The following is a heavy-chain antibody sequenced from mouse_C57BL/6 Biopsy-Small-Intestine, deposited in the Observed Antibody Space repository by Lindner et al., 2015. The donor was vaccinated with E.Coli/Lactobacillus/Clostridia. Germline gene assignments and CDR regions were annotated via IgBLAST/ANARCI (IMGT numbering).Heavy chain of an antibody. CDR3: ARSGDGYPYYYAMDY. V-gene: IGHV1-42*01. CDR1: GYSLTGYY. Sequence: VQLQESGPELVKPGASVKISCKASGYSLTGYYMNWVKQSPEKSLEWIGEINPSTGGTTYNQKFKAKATLTVDKSSSTAYMQLKSLTSEDSAVYYCARSGDGYPYYYAMDYWGQGTSVTVSS. D-gene: IGHD2-3*01. CDR2: INPSTGGT. J-gene: IGHJ4*01.